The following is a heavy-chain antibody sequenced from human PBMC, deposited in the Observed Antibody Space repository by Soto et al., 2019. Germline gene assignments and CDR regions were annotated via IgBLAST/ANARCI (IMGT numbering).Heavy chain of an antibody. CDR1: GFTFRIYW. CDR2: IKQDGSER. CDR3: ARVTYYYYGLDV. Sequence: LRLSCAASGFTFRIYWMTWVRQAPGKGLEWVANIKQDGSERNYVDSVKGRFTISRDNAKNSLYLQVNSLRAEGTAVYYCARVTYYYYGLDVWGQGTTVTVSS. J-gene: IGHJ6*02. V-gene: IGHV3-7*03.